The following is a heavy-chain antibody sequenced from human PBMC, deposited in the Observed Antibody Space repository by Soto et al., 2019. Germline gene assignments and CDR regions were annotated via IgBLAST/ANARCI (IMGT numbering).Heavy chain of an antibody. CDR2: VSGTGSP. CDR1: GASMTNYH. CDR3: ARTFDYYGMDV. J-gene: IGHJ6*02. Sequence: SETLSLTCTVSGASMTNYHWNWVRQSAGGGLEYIGRVSGTGSPDYNPSLNSRVAVSLDTSKNHFSLKLTSVTAADTAVYYCARTFDYYGMDVWGQGTTVTVSS. V-gene: IGHV4-4*07.